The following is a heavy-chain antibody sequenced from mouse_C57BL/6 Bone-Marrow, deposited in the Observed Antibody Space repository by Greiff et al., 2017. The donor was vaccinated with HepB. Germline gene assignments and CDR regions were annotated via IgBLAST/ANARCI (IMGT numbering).Heavy chain of an antibody. V-gene: IGHV1-81*01. CDR3: ANVGSSSFDY. Sequence: QVQLQQSGAELVRPGASVKLSCKASGYTFTSYGIRWVKQRTGQGLEWIGEIYPRSGNTYYNDKFKVKAILTADKSSRTAYMELRSLTSEDSAVYFCANVGSSSFDYWGQGTTLTVSS. D-gene: IGHD1-1*01. J-gene: IGHJ2*01. CDR2: IYPRSGNT. CDR1: GYTFTSYG.